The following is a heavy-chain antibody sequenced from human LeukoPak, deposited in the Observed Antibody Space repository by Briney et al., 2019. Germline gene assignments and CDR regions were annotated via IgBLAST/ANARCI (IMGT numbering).Heavy chain of an antibody. V-gene: IGHV4-59*01. CDR3: ARGSGWSPFYFDY. CDR1: GGSLNCYY. CDR2: IYYSGST. J-gene: IGHJ4*02. D-gene: IGHD6-19*01. Sequence: SETLSLTCTVSGGSLNCYYWGWIRQPPGKGLEWIGYIYYSGSTNYNPSLKSRVTISVDTSKNQFSLKLSSVTAADTAVYYCARGSGWSPFYFDYWGQGTLVTVSS.